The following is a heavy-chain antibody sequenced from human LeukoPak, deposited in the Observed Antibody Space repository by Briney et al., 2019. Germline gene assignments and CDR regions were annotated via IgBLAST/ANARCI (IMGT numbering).Heavy chain of an antibody. Sequence: SETLSLTCTVSGGSFSTYYWSWIRQPPGKGLEWIGYINYSGSTTYSPSLKSRVTISVDTSKSQFSLKLSSVTAADTAVYYCARRGYDYVWGSYRYFDYWGQGTLVTVSS. J-gene: IGHJ4*02. V-gene: IGHV4-59*08. CDR2: INYSGST. D-gene: IGHD3-16*02. CDR1: GGSFSTYY. CDR3: ARRGYDYVWGSYRYFDY.